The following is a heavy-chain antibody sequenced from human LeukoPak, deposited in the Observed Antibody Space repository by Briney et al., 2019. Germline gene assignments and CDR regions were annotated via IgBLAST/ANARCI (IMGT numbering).Heavy chain of an antibody. D-gene: IGHD1-14*01. J-gene: IGHJ4*02. CDR3: ARGLGYNIY. CDR1: GFSFSSYW. Sequence: GGSLRLSCAASGFSFSSYWMSWVRQAPGKGLEWVANIKQDGSEMYYVDSVKGRSTISRDNAKSSVYLQMNRLRAEDTAVYYCARGLGYNIYWGQGTLVTVSS. V-gene: IGHV3-7*03. CDR2: IKQDGSEM.